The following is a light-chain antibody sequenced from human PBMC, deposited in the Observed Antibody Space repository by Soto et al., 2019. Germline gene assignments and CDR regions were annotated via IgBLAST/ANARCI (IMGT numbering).Light chain of an antibody. CDR2: GVS. CDR1: QSISASD. V-gene: IGKV3-20*01. CDR3: QQYVSSPLT. J-gene: IGKJ4*01. Sequence: TQSPATLSVSPGERVTFSCRASQSISASDIAWYQQKPGQAPKFLIYGVSSRATGIPDRFSGSGSGTDFTLTISRLEPEDFAVYYCQQYVSSPLTFGGGTKVDI.